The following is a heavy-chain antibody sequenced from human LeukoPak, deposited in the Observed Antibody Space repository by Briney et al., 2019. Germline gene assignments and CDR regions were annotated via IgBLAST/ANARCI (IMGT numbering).Heavy chain of an antibody. D-gene: IGHD3-22*01. Sequence: PSETLSLTCTVSGGSISSGSYYWSWIRQPAGKGLEWIGRIYHSGSTYYNPSLKSRVTISVDTSKNQFSLKLSSVTAADTAVYYCARDSDYYDSSGYYDPPWGQGTLVTVSS. CDR3: ARDSDYYDSSGYYDPP. CDR2: IYHSGST. J-gene: IGHJ4*02. V-gene: IGHV4-39*07. CDR1: GGSISSGSYY.